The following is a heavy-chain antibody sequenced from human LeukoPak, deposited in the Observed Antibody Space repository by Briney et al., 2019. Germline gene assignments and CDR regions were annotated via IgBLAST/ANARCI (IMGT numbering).Heavy chain of an antibody. Sequence: SQTLSLTCAISGDSVSSNSDVWNWIRQSPSRGLEWLGRAYYGSKWLFDYAVSVKSRLTITPDTRRNQFSLQLNSVTPEDTAVYYCARDFTSPYYASNAFDIWGQGTMVTVSS. CDR3: ARDFTSPYYASNAFDI. D-gene: IGHD2/OR15-2a*01. CDR1: GDSVSSNSDV. CDR2: AYYGSKWLF. J-gene: IGHJ3*02. V-gene: IGHV6-1*01.